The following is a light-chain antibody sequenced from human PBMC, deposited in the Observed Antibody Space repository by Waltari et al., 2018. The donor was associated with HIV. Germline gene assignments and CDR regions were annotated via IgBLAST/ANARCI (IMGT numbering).Light chain of an antibody. CDR3: AAWDDSLNDSYV. CDR1: SSNIGSNA. CDR2: SNN. Sequence: QSVLTQPPSASGTPGQRVTISCSGSSSNIGSNAVTWYQQLPGTAPKLLIYSNNQRPSGVPDRFPGSKSGTSASLAISGLQSDDEADYYCAAWDDSLNDSYVFGPGTKVTVL. J-gene: IGLJ1*01. V-gene: IGLV1-44*01.